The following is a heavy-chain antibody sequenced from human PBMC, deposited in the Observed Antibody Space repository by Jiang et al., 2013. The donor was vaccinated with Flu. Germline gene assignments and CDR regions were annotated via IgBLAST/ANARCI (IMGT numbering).Heavy chain of an antibody. J-gene: IGHJ4*02. CDR1: GYTFTSYG. D-gene: IGHD3-22*01. V-gene: IGHV1-18*01. CDR3: ARDRRYYYDSSGYYLGAGGYFDY. CDR2: ISAYNGNT. Sequence: SGAEVKKPGASVKVSCKASGYTFTSYGISWVRQAPGQGLEWMGWISAYNGNTNYAQKLQGRVTMTTDTSTSTAYXELRSLXSDDTAVYYCARDRRYYYDSSGYYLGAGGYFDYWGQGTLVAVSS.